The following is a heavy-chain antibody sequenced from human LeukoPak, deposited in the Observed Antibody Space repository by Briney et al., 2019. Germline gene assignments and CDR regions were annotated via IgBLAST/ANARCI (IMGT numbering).Heavy chain of an antibody. J-gene: IGHJ4*02. V-gene: IGHV3-23*01. CDR1: GFTFSSYA. CDR3: AKVGFGELPQERIDY. Sequence: PGGSPRLSCAASGFTFSSYAMGWVRQAPGKGLEWVSAISGSGGSTYYADSVKGRFTISRDNSKNTLYLQMNSLRAEDTAVYYCAKVGFGELPQERIDYWGQGTLVTVSS. D-gene: IGHD3-10*01. CDR2: ISGSGGST.